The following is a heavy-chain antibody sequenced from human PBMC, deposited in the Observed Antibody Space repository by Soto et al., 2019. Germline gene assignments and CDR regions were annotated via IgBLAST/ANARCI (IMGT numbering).Heavy chain of an antibody. J-gene: IGHJ4*02. CDR3: AKVEYSGISWGGRTPDY. V-gene: IGHV3-30*18. D-gene: IGHD5-12*01. Sequence: QVQLVESGGGVVQPGRSLRLSCAASGFTFSSYGMHWVRQAPGKGLEWVAVISYDGSNKYYADSVKGRFTISRDNSKNTLYLQMNSLRAEDTAVYYCAKVEYSGISWGGRTPDYWGQGTLVTVSS. CDR2: ISYDGSNK. CDR1: GFTFSSYG.